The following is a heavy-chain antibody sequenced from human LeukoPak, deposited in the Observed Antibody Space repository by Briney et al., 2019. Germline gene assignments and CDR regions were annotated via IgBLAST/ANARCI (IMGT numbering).Heavy chain of an antibody. Sequence: GASVKVSCKASGYTFTSYGISWVRQAPGQGLEWMGWISAYNGNTNYAQKLQGRVTMTTDTSTSTAYMELRSLRSDDTAVYDCARGGLILWWSGAFDIWGQGTMVTVSS. V-gene: IGHV1-18*01. CDR3: ARGGLILWWSGAFDI. CDR1: GYTFTSYG. CDR2: ISAYNGNT. D-gene: IGHD2-21*01. J-gene: IGHJ3*02.